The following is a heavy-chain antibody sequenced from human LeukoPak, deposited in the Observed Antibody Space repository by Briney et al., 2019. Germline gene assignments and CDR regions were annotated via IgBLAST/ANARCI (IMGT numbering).Heavy chain of an antibody. Sequence: SETLSLTYTVSGGSISSYYWSWIRQPAGKGLEWIGRIYTSGSTNYNPSLKSRVTMSVDTYKNQFPLKLSSVPAADTAVYYCAREEYDYVWGSYRPNWFDPWGQGTLVTVSS. CDR3: AREEYDYVWGSYRPNWFDP. D-gene: IGHD3-16*02. J-gene: IGHJ5*02. V-gene: IGHV4-4*07. CDR2: IYTSGST. CDR1: GGSISSYY.